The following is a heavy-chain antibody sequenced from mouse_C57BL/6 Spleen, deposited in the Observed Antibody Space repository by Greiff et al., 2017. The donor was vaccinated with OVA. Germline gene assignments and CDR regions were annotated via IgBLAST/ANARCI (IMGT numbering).Heavy chain of an antibody. CDR1: GYTFTGYW. J-gene: IGHJ1*03. Sequence: VQLQQSGAELMKPGASVKLSCKATGYTFTGYWIEWVKQRPGHGLEWIGEILPGSGSTNYNEKFKGKATFTADTSSNTAYMQLSSLTTEDAAIYYCARNRITTGVATRYFDVWGTGTTVTVSS. CDR2: ILPGSGST. V-gene: IGHV1-9*01. D-gene: IGHD1-1*01. CDR3: ARNRITTGVATRYFDV.